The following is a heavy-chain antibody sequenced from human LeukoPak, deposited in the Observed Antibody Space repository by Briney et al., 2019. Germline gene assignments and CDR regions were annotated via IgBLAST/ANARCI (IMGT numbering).Heavy chain of an antibody. CDR2: ISSSSTTI. CDR1: GFTFKTYA. D-gene: IGHD5-18*01. V-gene: IGHV3-48*01. J-gene: IGHJ4*02. CDR3: ARDRGYSYEPYFDY. Sequence: PGGSLRLSCAASGFTFKTYAMNWVRQAPGKGPEWVSFISSSSTTILYADSLKGRFTVSRDNAKNSLYLQVSSLRAEDTAVYYCARDRGYSYEPYFDYWGQGIMVTVSS.